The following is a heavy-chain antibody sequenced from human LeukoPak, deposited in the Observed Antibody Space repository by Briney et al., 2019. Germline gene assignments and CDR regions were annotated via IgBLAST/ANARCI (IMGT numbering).Heavy chain of an antibody. CDR2: INHSGST. CDR1: GGSFSGYC. D-gene: IGHD2-2*01. J-gene: IGHJ4*02. CDR3: ARGPVVPAAMVDY. V-gene: IGHV4-34*01. Sequence: SETLSLTCAVYGGSFSGYCWSWIRQPPGKGLEWIGEINHSGSTNYNPSLKSRVTISVDTSKNQFSLKLSSVTAADTAVYYCARGPVVPAAMVDYWGQGTLVTVSS.